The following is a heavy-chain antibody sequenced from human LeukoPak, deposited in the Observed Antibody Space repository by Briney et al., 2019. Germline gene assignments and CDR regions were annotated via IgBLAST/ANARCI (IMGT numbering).Heavy chain of an antibody. V-gene: IGHV3-66*01. CDR3: AREIRLVLWFGEPEGYFDY. J-gene: IGHJ4*02. CDR1: GFTVSSNY. D-gene: IGHD3-10*01. CDR2: IYSGGST. Sequence: GGSLRLSCAASGFTVSSNYMSWVRQAPGKGLEWVSVIYSGGSTYYADSVKGRFTISRDNSKNTLYLQMNSLRAEDTAVYYCAREIRLVLWFGEPEGYFDYWGQGTLVTVSS.